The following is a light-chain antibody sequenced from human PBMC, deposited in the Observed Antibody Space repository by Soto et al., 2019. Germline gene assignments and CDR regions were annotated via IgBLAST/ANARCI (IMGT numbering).Light chain of an antibody. CDR3: QQYNNWPQT. Sequence: EIVMTQSPATLSVSPGERATLSCRASQSVSSNLAWYQQKPGQAPRLLIYGASTRATGSPARFSGSGSGTEFILTIRSMQSEDFAVYYCQQYNNWPQTFGQGTKVDIK. V-gene: IGKV3-15*01. CDR1: QSVSSN. J-gene: IGKJ1*01. CDR2: GAS.